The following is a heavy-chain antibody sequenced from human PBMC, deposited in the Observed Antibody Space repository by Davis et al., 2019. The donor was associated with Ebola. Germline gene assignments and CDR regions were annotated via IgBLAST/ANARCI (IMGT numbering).Heavy chain of an antibody. Sequence: GESLKISCAASGFTFSSYWMSWVRQAPGKGLEWVANIKQDGSEKYYVDSVKGRFTISRDNAKNSLYLQMNSLRDEDTALYYCARDRGGGYSGYEPFDYWGQGTLVTVSS. V-gene: IGHV3-7*01. D-gene: IGHD5-12*01. J-gene: IGHJ4*02. CDR1: GFTFSSYW. CDR3: ARDRGGGYSGYEPFDY. CDR2: IKQDGSEK.